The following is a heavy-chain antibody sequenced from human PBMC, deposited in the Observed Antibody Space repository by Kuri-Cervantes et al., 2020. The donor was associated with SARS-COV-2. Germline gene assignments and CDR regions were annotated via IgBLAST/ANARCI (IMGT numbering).Heavy chain of an antibody. CDR2: IYYSGST. CDR3: ANGGLILGMDV. CDR1: GGSISSSSYY. V-gene: IGHV4-39*01. Sequence: ESLKISCTVSGGSISSSSYYWGWIRQPPGKGLEWIGSIYYSGSTYYNPSLKSRVTISVDTSKNQFSLKLSSVTAADTAVYYCANGGLILGMDVWGKGTTVTVSS. J-gene: IGHJ6*03. D-gene: IGHD3-16*01.